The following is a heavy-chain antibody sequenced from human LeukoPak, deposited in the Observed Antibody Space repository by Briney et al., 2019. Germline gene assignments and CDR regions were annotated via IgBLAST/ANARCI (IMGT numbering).Heavy chain of an antibody. CDR3: ARELAFYFDTIGYFYFDY. CDR1: GYTFTNNG. V-gene: IGHV1-18*01. Sequence: ASVKGSCKASGYTFTNNGISWVRQAPGQGLEGMGWISADNGDTNYAQKFHGRVSMTTDTSTSTAYLEVRSLRSDDTAVYYCARELAFYFDTIGYFYFDYWGQGTLVTVSS. CDR2: ISADNGDT. J-gene: IGHJ4*02. D-gene: IGHD3-22*01.